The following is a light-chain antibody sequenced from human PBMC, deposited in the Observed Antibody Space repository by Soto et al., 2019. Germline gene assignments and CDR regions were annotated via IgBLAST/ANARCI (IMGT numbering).Light chain of an antibody. V-gene: IGKV3-20*01. CDR2: GAS. CDR3: QQYDNSPLT. Sequence: IVFTQSPATLSLSPLDRVTLSCGASQSVSSSYLAWYQQKPGQAPRLLIYGASSRATGIPDRFSGSGSGTDFTLTISRLEPEDFAVYYCQQYDNSPLTFGGGTKVDIK. J-gene: IGKJ4*01. CDR1: QSVSSSY.